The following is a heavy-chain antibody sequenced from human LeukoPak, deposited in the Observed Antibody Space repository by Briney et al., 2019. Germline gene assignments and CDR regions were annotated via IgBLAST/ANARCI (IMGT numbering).Heavy chain of an antibody. J-gene: IGHJ4*02. CDR2: IYYSGST. V-gene: IGHV4-31*03. CDR3: ARDLGGGSFDF. CDR1: GGSISSGVYY. D-gene: IGHD2-15*01. Sequence: PSQTLSLTCTVSGGSISSGVYYWSWIRQHPGKGLEWIGYIYYSGSTYYSPSLKSRLTISVDTSKNQFSLKLSSVTDADTAVYYCARDLGGGSFDFWGQGTLVSVSS.